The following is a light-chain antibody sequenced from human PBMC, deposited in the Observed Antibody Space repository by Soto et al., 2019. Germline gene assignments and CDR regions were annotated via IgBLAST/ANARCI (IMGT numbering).Light chain of an antibody. Sequence: EIVLTQSPGTLSLSPGERATLSCRASQSVSSSYLAWYQQKHGQAPRLLIYGASSRATGIPDRFSGSGSGTDFTFTISRLEPEDFAVYYCQQYGSSPWTFGQGTKVDIK. CDR2: GAS. J-gene: IGKJ1*01. V-gene: IGKV3-20*01. CDR3: QQYGSSPWT. CDR1: QSVSSSY.